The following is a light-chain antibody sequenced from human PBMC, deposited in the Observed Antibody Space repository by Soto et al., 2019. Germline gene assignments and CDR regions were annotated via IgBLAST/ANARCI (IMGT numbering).Light chain of an antibody. J-gene: IGLJ2*01. Sequence: QSVLTQPPSASGTPGQRVTISCSGSSSNIGSNSANWYQQLPGTAPKLVMYSTNQRPSGVPDRFSGSKSGTSASLAISDLQSQDEADYYCAALDDTLNGHVVFGGGTKLTVL. CDR1: SSNIGSNS. CDR2: STN. CDR3: AALDDTLNGHVV. V-gene: IGLV1-44*01.